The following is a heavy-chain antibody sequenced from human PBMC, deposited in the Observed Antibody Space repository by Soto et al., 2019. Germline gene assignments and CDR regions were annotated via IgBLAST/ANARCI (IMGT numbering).Heavy chain of an antibody. CDR3: AKERRTTTSRSVFDI. V-gene: IGHV3-23*01. J-gene: IGHJ3*02. Sequence: EVQLLESGGDLVQPGGSLRLSCAASGFTFSSYAMNWVRQAPGQGLEWVSSISGSGLNTYYADSVKGRFTISRDNSKNTLYLQMNSLRDEDTAVYYCAKERRTTTSRSVFDIWGQGTMVTVSS. CDR2: ISGSGLNT. D-gene: IGHD4-17*01. CDR1: GFTFSSYA.